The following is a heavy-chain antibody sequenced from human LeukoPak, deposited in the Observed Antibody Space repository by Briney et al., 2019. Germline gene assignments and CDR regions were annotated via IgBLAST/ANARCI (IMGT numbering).Heavy chain of an antibody. CDR1: GGSISSGDYY. CDR3: ARVYVVPAAISSFDY. J-gene: IGHJ4*02. CDR2: IYYSGST. V-gene: IGHV4-30-4*08. D-gene: IGHD2-2*02. Sequence: PSQTLSLTCTVSGGSISSGDYYWSWIRQPPGKGLEWIGYIYYSGSTYYNPSLESRVTISVDTSKNQSSLKLSSVTAADTAVYYCARVYVVPAAISSFDYWGQGTLVTVSS.